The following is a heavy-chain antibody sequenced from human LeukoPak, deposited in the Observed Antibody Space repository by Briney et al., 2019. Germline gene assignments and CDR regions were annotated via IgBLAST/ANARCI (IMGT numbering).Heavy chain of an antibody. V-gene: IGHV4-34*01. CDR2: INHSGST. J-gene: IGHJ4*02. CDR1: GGSFSGYY. CDR3: ARGRHGYSYGKNPYYFDY. Sequence: SETLSLTCAVYGGSFSGYYWSWIRQPPGKGLEWIGEINHSGSTNYNPSLKSRVTISVDTSKNQFSLKLSSVTAADTAVYYCARGRHGYSYGKNPYYFDYWGQGTLVTVSS. D-gene: IGHD5-18*01.